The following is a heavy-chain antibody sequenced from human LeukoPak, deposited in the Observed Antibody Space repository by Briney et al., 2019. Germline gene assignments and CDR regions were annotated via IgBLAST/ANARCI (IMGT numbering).Heavy chain of an antibody. CDR1: GFTFSSYS. J-gene: IGHJ4*02. CDR3: ARAKIRLSYCSSTSCYPGY. CDR2: ISSSSSYI. D-gene: IGHD2-2*01. Sequence: GGALRLSCAASGFTFSSYSMNWVRQAPGKGVEGVSSISSSSSYIYYAASLKGRFTISRDNAKNSLYLQMNSLRAEDTAVYYCARAKIRLSYCSSTSCYPGYWGQGTLVTVSS. V-gene: IGHV3-21*01.